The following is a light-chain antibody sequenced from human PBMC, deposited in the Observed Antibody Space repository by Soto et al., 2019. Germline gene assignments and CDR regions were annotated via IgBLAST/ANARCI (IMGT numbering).Light chain of an antibody. V-gene: IGKV1-5*03. CDR2: KAS. CDR1: QTISSW. Sequence: DIQMTQSPSTLSGSVGDRVTITCRASQTISSWLAWYQQKPGKAPKLLIYKASTLKSGVPSRFSGRGSGTEFTLTISSMQPDDFATYYFQHYNSYSEAFGQGTKVDIK. J-gene: IGKJ1*01. CDR3: QHYNSYSEA.